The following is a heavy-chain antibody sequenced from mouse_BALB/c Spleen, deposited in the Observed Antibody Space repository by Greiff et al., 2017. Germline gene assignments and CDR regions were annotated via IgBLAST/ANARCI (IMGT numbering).Heavy chain of an antibody. J-gene: IGHJ4*01. CDR1: GFSLTGYG. V-gene: IGHV2-6-7*01. Sequence: VKLMESGPGLVAPSQSLSITCTVSGFSLTGYGVNWVRQPPGKGLEWLGMIWGDGSTDYNSALKSRLSISKDNSKSQVFLKMNSLQTDDTARYYCARDRVTTATAMDYWGQGTSVTVSS. D-gene: IGHD1-2*01. CDR3: ARDRVTTATAMDY. CDR2: IWGDGST.